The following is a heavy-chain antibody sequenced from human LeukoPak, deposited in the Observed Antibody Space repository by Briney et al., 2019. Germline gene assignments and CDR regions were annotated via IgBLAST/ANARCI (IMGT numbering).Heavy chain of an antibody. CDR1: GGSISSGSYY. V-gene: IGHV4-61*02. CDR3: AREVVRGVVDY. J-gene: IGHJ4*02. CDR2: IYTSGST. D-gene: IGHD3-10*01. Sequence: TLSLTYTVSGGSISSGSYYWSWIRQPAGKGLEWIGRIYTSGSTNYNPSLKSRVTISVDTSKNQFSLRLSSVTAADTAVYYCAREVVRGVVDYWGQGTLVTVSS.